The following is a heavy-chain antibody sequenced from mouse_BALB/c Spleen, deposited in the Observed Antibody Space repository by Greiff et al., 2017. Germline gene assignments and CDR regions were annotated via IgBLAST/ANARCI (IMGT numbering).Heavy chain of an antibody. D-gene: IGHD4-1*02. CDR3: ARQTNWDWDY. Sequence: EVKLVESGGGLVKPGGSLKLSCAASGFTFSSYTMSWVRQTPEKRLEWVATISSGGGNTYYPDSVKGRFTISRDNAKNNLYLQMSSLRSEDTALYYCARQTNWDWDYWGQGTTLTVSS. V-gene: IGHV5-9*03. CDR2: ISSGGGNT. J-gene: IGHJ2*01. CDR1: GFTFSSYT.